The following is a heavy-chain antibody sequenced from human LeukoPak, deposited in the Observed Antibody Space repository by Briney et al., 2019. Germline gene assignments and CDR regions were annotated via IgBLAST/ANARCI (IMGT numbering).Heavy chain of an antibody. V-gene: IGHV4-34*01. CDR1: GGSFSGYY. CDR3: TQGRDGYKYPFDY. CDR2: INHSGST. J-gene: IGHJ4*02. D-gene: IGHD5-24*01. Sequence: PSETLSLTCAVYGGSFSGYYWSWIRQPPGKRLEWIGEINHSGSTNFNPSLKNRVTISVDTSKNQFSLKLSSVTAADTAVYYCTQGRDGYKYPFDYRGQGTLVTVSS.